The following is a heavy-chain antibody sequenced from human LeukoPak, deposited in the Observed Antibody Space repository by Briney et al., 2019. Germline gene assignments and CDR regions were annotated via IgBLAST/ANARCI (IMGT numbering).Heavy chain of an antibody. V-gene: IGHV3-7*05. CDR1: GFILSSYW. Sequence: PGGSLRLSCAASGFILSSYWMSWVRQAPGKGLEWVANIKEDGSEKHHVDSVKGRFTISRDDAKNSLYLQMNSLRAEDTAVYYCARLQSDYFDYWGQGTLVTVSS. D-gene: IGHD3-3*01. CDR3: ARLQSDYFDY. CDR2: IKEDGSEK. J-gene: IGHJ4*02.